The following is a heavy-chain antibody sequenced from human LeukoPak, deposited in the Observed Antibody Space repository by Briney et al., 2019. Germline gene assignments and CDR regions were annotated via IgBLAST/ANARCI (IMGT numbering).Heavy chain of an antibody. V-gene: IGHV1-2*02. J-gene: IGHJ5*02. CDR3: ARDFQFLVQLWQNWFDP. CDR1: GYTFTGYY. Sequence: ASVKVSCKASGYTFTGYYMHWVRQAPGQGLEWMGWINPNSGGTNYAQKCQGRVTMTRDTSISTAYMELSRLRSDDTAVYYCARDFQFLVQLWQNWFDPWGQGTLVTVSS. D-gene: IGHD5-18*01. CDR2: INPNSGGT.